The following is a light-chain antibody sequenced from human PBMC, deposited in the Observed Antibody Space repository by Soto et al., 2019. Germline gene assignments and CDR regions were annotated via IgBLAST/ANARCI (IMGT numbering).Light chain of an antibody. J-gene: IGLJ1*01. V-gene: IGLV2-14*01. CDR1: SSDVGAYNY. CDR2: DGT. CDR3: SSYTTSSTRGV. Sequence: QSALTQPASVSGSPGQSITISCTGTSSDVGAYNYVSWYQQLPGNAPKLRIHDGTMLPSGVSHRCSGSKSGNTASLTISGLQAEDEADYYCSSYTTSSTRGVFGTGTKVTVL.